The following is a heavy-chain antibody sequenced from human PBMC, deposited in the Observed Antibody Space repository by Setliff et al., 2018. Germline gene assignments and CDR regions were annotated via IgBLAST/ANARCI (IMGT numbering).Heavy chain of an antibody. CDR1: GFSFSSYT. Sequence: GGSLRLSCAASGFSFSSYTMNWIRQAPGQGLEWVSSIDTSSTWIYYADSVKGRFTISRDNAENSLYLQMNSLRAEDTAVYYCARSETCHSTHCSPYDYWGQGTPVTVSS. CDR2: IDTSSTWI. V-gene: IGHV3-21*01. J-gene: IGHJ4*02. CDR3: ARSETCHSTHCSPYDY. D-gene: IGHD2-2*01.